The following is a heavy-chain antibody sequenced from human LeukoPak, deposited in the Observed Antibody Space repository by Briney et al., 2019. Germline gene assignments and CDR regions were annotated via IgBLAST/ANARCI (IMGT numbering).Heavy chain of an antibody. D-gene: IGHD1-26*01. CDR1: GGSISSSSYY. CDR3: ASLRERSYYARGFDY. V-gene: IGHV4-39*01. Sequence: PSETLSLTCTVSGGSISSSSYYWGWIRQPPGKGLKWIGSVYYSGSTYYNPSLKNPLTIPVNTPKNQFSLKPRSVTAADPAVYHCASLRERSYYARGFDYWGRGTLVTVSS. CDR2: VYYSGST. J-gene: IGHJ4*02.